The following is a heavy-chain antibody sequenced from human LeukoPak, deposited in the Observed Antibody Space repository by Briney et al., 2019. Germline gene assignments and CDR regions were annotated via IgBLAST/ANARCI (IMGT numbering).Heavy chain of an antibody. J-gene: IGHJ6*02. D-gene: IGHD3-9*01. CDR3: ARVLHYDILTGFKSYGMDV. Sequence: ASVKVSCKASGYTFTSYDINWVRQATGQGLEWMGWMNPNSGNTGYAQKFQGRVTMTRDTSISTAYMELSRLRSDDTAVYYCARVLHYDILTGFKSYGMDVWGQGTTVTVSS. CDR1: GYTFTSYD. V-gene: IGHV1-8*01. CDR2: MNPNSGNT.